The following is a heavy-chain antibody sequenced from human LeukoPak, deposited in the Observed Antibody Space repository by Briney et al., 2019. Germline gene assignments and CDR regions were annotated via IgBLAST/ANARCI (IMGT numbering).Heavy chain of an antibody. CDR2: ISSSSSYI. Sequence: GGSLRLSCAASGFTFSSYSMNWVRQAPGKGLEWVSSISSSSSYIYYADSVKGRFTISRDNAKNSLYLQMNSLRAEDTAVYYCARDLIITMVRGVSFDYWGQGTLVTVSS. CDR1: GFTFSSYS. D-gene: IGHD3-10*01. J-gene: IGHJ4*02. V-gene: IGHV3-21*01. CDR3: ARDLIITMVRGVSFDY.